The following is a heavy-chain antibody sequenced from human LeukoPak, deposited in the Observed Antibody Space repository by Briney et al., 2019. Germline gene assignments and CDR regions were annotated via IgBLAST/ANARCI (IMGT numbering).Heavy chain of an antibody. D-gene: IGHD3-22*01. CDR2: ISYDGSNK. J-gene: IGHJ4*02. CDR1: GFTFSNYA. CDR3: ASPGWSSGFDN. V-gene: IGHV3-30-3*01. Sequence: GGSLRLSCVASGFTFSNYAMNWVRQAPGKGLEWVAVISYDGSNKYYADSVKGRFTISRDNSKNTLYLQMSSLTAEDTAVYYCASPGWSSGFDNWGQGTLVTVSS.